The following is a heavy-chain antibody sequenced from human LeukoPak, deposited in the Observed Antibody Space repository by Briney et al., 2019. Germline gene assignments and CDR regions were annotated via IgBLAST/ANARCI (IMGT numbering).Heavy chain of an antibody. CDR1: GYTFTSYY. CDR2: INPSGGST. J-gene: IGHJ4*02. CDR3: ARVWPYCYGSVAYLDY. Sequence: ASVKVSCKASGYTFTSYYMHWVRQAPGQGLEWMGIINPSGGSTSYAQKFQGRVTMTRDTSTSTVYMELSSLRSEDTAVYYCARVWPYCYGSVAYLDYWGQGTLVTVSS. V-gene: IGHV1-46*01. D-gene: IGHD3-10*01.